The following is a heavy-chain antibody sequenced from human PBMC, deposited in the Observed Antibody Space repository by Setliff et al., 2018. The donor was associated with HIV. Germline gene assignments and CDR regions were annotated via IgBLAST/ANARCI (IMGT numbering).Heavy chain of an antibody. V-gene: IGHV3-48*03. CDR3: VRDPPQTTVVNGDYFDY. D-gene: IGHD4-17*01. J-gene: IGHJ4*02. CDR1: GFTFSTYE. CDR2: ISGSGSDT. Sequence: GGSLRLSCAASGFTFSTYEMNWVRQAPGKGLEWVSYISGSGSDTDYADSVKGRFTISRDNAKNSLFLQMSSLRAEDTAVYYCVRDPPQTTVVNGDYFDYWGQGTLVTVSS.